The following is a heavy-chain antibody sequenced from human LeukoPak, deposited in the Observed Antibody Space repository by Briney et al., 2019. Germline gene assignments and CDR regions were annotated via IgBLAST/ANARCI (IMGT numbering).Heavy chain of an antibody. CDR2: ISYDGSNK. D-gene: IGHD1-7*01. J-gene: IGHJ4*02. CDR1: GFTFSSYG. V-gene: IGHV3-30*18. Sequence: PGGSLRLSCAASGFTFSSYGMHWVRQAPGKGLEWVAVISYDGSNKYYADSVKGRFTISRDNSKNTLYLQMNSLRAEDTAVYYCAKRTSGPIRYFDYWGQGTLATVSS. CDR3: AKRTSGPIRYFDY.